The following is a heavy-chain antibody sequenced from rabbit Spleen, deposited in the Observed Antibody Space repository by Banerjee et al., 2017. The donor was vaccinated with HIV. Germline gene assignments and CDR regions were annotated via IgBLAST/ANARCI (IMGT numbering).Heavy chain of an antibody. Sequence: LEESGGGLVQPGGSLTLSCKASGFDFNNYYMTWVRQAPGKGLEWIGYIDPLFGSAYYASWVNGRFSISRENTQNTVTLQMTSLTAADTATYFCARDTSSSFSSYGMDLWGPGTLVTVS. CDR2: IDPLFGSA. D-gene: IGHD1-1*01. V-gene: IGHV1S47*01. CDR3: ARDTSSSFSSYGMDL. J-gene: IGHJ6*01. CDR1: GFDFNNYY.